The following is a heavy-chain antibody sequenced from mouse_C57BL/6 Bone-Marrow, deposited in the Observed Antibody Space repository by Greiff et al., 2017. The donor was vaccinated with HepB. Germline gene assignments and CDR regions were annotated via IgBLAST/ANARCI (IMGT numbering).Heavy chain of an antibody. V-gene: IGHV1-81*01. J-gene: IGHJ4*01. CDR1: GYTFTSYG. Sequence: QVQLKESGAELARPGASVKLSCKASGYTFTSYGISWVKQRTGQGLEWIGEIYPRSGNTYYNEKFKGKATLTADKSSSTAYMELRSLTSEDSAVYFCARRGITTVVAYYYAMDYWGQGTSVTVSS. CDR3: ARRGITTVVAYYYAMDY. D-gene: IGHD1-1*01. CDR2: IYPRSGNT.